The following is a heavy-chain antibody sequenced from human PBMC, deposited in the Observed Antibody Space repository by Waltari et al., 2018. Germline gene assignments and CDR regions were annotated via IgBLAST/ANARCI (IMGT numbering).Heavy chain of an antibody. CDR2: IYYTGTS. J-gene: IGHJ6*02. CDR3: ARTIAARPEDYYYYGMDV. CDR1: GGPISPYH. V-gene: IGHV4-59*08. D-gene: IGHD6-6*01. Sequence: QVQLQESGPGLVKPSETLSLTCTVLGGPISPYHWRWIRRPHGQGLGWIGYIYYTGTSNYNPSLKSRVTISVDTSKNQFSLKLTSVTVADTAMYYCARTIAARPEDYYYYGMDVWGQGTTVTVSS.